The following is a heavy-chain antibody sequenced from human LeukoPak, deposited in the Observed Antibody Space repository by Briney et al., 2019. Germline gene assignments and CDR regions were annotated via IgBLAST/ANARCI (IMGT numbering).Heavy chain of an antibody. V-gene: IGHV3-30*18. J-gene: IGHJ4*02. CDR2: ISYDGANE. D-gene: IGHD2-15*01. Sequence: GGSLRLSRAASGFSFNTYGVHWVRQAPAKGLEWVALISYDGANEKYADSVKGRFTISRDNSKNTLYLQMNSLRDEDTAVYYCAKGGDYSYGYYFDSWGQGTPVTVSS. CDR3: AKGGDYSYGYYFDS. CDR1: GFSFNTYG.